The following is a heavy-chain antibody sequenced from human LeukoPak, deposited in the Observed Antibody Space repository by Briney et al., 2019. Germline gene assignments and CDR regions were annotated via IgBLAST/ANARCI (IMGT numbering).Heavy chain of an antibody. J-gene: IGHJ4*02. CDR1: GFTFSSYA. CDR2: ISGSGGST. D-gene: IGHD3-3*02. V-gene: IGHV3-23*01. CDR3: AKFRGLLAFPEEFDY. Sequence: GGSLRLSCAASGFTFSSYALSWVRQAPGKGLEWVSAISGSGGSTYYADSVKGRFTISRDNSKNTLYLQMNSLRAEDTAVYYCAKFRGLLAFPEEFDYWGQGTLVTVSS.